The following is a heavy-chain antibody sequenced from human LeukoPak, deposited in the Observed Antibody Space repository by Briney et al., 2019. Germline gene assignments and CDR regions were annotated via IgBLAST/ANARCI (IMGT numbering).Heavy chain of an antibody. V-gene: IGHV1-8*03. J-gene: IGHJ4*02. CDR1: GYTFSDYY. CDR2: MNPNSGNT. Sequence: ASVKVSCKASGYTFSDYYIHWVRQAPGQGLEWMGWMNPNSGNTAYAQKFQGRVTITRNTSISTAYMELSSLRSEDTAVYYCAREDYYDSGSNDYWGQGTLATVSS. D-gene: IGHD3-22*01. CDR3: AREDYYDSGSNDY.